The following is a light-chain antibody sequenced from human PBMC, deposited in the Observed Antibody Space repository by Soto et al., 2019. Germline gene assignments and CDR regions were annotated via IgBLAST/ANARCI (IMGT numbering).Light chain of an antibody. CDR3: LSYDKTLRARYG. CDR1: SADIAANYD. Sequence: SVLPQPPPVSGAAGQRVTIPCTGGSADIAANYDVPVYQQRPGTAPKLIIFGNINRXSGVPDRCSGSNSGTSAYLAITVLRAEGDGDYSGLSYDKTLRARYGLGTGTKVT. J-gene: IGLJ1*01. CDR2: GNI. V-gene: IGLV1-40*01.